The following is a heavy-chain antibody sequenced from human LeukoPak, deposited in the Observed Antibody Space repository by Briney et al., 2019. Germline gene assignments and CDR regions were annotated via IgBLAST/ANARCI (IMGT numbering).Heavy chain of an antibody. CDR3: ARGGTWIQPSNLPRPRYFDL. D-gene: IGHD5-18*01. V-gene: IGHV4-34*01. J-gene: IGHJ2*01. CDR2: INHSGST. Sequence: SETLSLTCAVYGGSFSGYYWSWIRQPPGKGLEWIGEINHSGSTNYNPSLKSRVTISVDTSKNQFSLKLSSVTAADTAVYYCARGGTWIQPSNLPRPRYFDLWGRGTLVTVSS. CDR1: GGSFSGYY.